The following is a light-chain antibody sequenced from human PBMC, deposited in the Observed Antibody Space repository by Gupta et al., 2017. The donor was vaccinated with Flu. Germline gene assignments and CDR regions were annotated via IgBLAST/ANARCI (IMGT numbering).Light chain of an antibody. CDR2: AAS. V-gene: IGKV1-39*01. Sequence: DIQMTQSPSSLSASVGDRVTITCRASQSVSSYLNWYQQKPGKAPKLLIYAASSLQSGVPSTFSGSGSGTDFTLTISRLQPEDFATYYCQQRASTPYTFGQGTKMEIK. CDR1: QSVSSY. J-gene: IGKJ2*01. CDR3: QQRASTPYT.